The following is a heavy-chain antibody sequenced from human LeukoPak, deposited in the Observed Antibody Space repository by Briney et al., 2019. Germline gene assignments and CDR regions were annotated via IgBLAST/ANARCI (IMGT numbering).Heavy chain of an antibody. D-gene: IGHD6-19*01. CDR1: GYTFTSYD. V-gene: IGHV1-8*01. J-gene: IGHJ4*02. CDR2: MNPNSGNT. CDR3: ARGGYSSGWYKLAAPYYFDY. Sequence: ASVKVSCKASGYTFTSYDINWVRQATGQGLEWMGWMNPNSGNTGYAQKFQGRVTMTRNTSISTAYMELSSLRSEDTAVYYCARGGYSSGWYKLAAPYYFDYWGQGTLVTVSS.